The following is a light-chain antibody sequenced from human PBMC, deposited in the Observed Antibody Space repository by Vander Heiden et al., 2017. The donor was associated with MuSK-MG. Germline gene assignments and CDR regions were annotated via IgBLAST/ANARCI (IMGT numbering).Light chain of an antibody. CDR3: LQSDSTPLT. CDR1: QSISSY. Sequence: DIQMTQSPSSLSASVGDRVTITCRASQSISSYLNWYQQKPGKAPKLLIYAASSLQSGVPSRFSGSGSGTDFTLTISRLQPEDFATYYCLQSDSTPLTFGGRTKVEIK. V-gene: IGKV1-39*01. J-gene: IGKJ4*01. CDR2: AAS.